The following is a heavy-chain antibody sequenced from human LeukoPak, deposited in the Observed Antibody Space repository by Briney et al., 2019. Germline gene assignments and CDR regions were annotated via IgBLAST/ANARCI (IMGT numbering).Heavy chain of an antibody. CDR1: GFTFSSYI. D-gene: IGHD6-13*01. Sequence: GGSLRLSCAASGFTFSSYIMNWVRQAPGKGLEWVSSISSSSTYIFYADSVKSRFTISRDNAKNSVYLQMNSLRAEGTALYYYARWEESIAAAGLDYWGQGILVTVSS. V-gene: IGHV3-21*01. J-gene: IGHJ4*02. CDR3: ARWEESIAAAGLDY. CDR2: ISSSSTYI.